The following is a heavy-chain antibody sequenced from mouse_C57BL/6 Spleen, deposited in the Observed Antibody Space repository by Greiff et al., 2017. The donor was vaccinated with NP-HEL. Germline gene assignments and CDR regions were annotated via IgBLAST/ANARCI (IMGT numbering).Heavy chain of an antibody. Sequence: QVQLQQPGAELVMPGASVKLSCKASGYTFTSYWMHWVKQRPGQGLEWIGEIDPSDSYTNYNQTLYGKSTLTVATSSSTAYIHLRCLTSGDSAVYYCARYAVLAQGFDDWGQGTALTVSS. V-gene: IGHV1-69*01. CDR1: GYTFTSYW. D-gene: IGHD1-1*01. CDR3: ARYAVLAQGFDD. CDR2: IDPSDSYT. J-gene: IGHJ2*01.